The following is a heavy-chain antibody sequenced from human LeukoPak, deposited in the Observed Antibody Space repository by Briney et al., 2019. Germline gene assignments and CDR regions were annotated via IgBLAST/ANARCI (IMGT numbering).Heavy chain of an antibody. CDR3: AQRKIYYDSSGYYYGAFDI. Sequence: ASVKVSCKASGGTFSSYAISWVRQAPGQGLEWMGGIIPIFGTANYAQKFQGRVTITADESTSTAYMELSSLRSEDTAVYYCAQRKIYYDSSGYYYGAFDIWGQGTMVTVSS. CDR2: IIPIFGTA. D-gene: IGHD3-22*01. V-gene: IGHV1-69*13. J-gene: IGHJ3*02. CDR1: GGTFSSYA.